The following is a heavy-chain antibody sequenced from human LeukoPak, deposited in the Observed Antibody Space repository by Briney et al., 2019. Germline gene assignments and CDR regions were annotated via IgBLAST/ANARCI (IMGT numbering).Heavy chain of an antibody. Sequence: SETLSLTCTVSGDSISSYYWSWLRQPAGKGLERLGRIYTSGSTNYNPSLKSRVTMSVDTSKDQFSLKLSSVTAADTAVYYCARSYYYGSGSRWYYYGMDVWGQGTTVTVSS. D-gene: IGHD3-10*01. V-gene: IGHV4-4*07. CDR2: IYTSGST. J-gene: IGHJ6*02. CDR1: GDSISSYY. CDR3: ARSYYYGSGSRWYYYGMDV.